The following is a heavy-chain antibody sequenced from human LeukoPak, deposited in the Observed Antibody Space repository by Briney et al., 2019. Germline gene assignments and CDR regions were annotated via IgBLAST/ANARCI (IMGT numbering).Heavy chain of an antibody. D-gene: IGHD5-18*01. Sequence: GGSLRLSCTASGFTFNNYAMTWVRQAPGKGLEWVSAITGSGAYTNYADSVKGRFTISRDNSRNTLYLQMNSLGAEDTAVYRCAKKGGFTYGDPFDFWGQGTLVTVSS. CDR1: GFTFNNYA. V-gene: IGHV3-23*01. J-gene: IGHJ4*02. CDR3: AKKGGFTYGDPFDF. CDR2: ITGSGAYT.